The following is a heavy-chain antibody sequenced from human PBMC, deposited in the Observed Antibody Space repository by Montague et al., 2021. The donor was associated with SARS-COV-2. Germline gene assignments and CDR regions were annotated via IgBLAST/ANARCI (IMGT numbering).Heavy chain of an antibody. Sequence: SETLSPTCSVSGGSISGYYWSWVRQPAGKRLEWIGRIFVGASTDYNPSLRSRFSLSGDKSKNQFSLKVTSVTAADTAIYYCARGMAPEGRWFDSWGHGMLVTVSS. CDR3: ARGMAPEGRWFDS. D-gene: IGHD5-24*01. J-gene: IGHJ5*01. CDR2: IFVGAST. V-gene: IGHV4-4*07. CDR1: GGSISGYY.